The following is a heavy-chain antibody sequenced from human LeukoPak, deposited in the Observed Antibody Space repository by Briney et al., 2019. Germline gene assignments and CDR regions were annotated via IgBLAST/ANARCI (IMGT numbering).Heavy chain of an antibody. J-gene: IGHJ3*02. Sequence: PGGSLRLSCAASGFTFSSYAMSWVRQAPGKGLEWVSAISGSGGSTYYADSVKGRFTISRDNSKNTLYLQMNSLRAEDTAAYYCAKSIRGLLWFGEPAFDAFDIWGQGTMVTVSS. D-gene: IGHD3-10*01. CDR1: GFTFSSYA. CDR2: ISGSGGST. CDR3: AKSIRGLLWFGEPAFDAFDI. V-gene: IGHV3-23*01.